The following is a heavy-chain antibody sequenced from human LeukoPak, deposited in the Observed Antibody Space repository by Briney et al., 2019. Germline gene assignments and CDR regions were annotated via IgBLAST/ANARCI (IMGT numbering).Heavy chain of an antibody. J-gene: IGHJ6*02. V-gene: IGHV3-23*01. D-gene: IGHD2-21*01. CDR3: AKDGGDYYYYGMDV. Sequence: GGSLRLSCAASGFTFSSYAMNWVRQAPGKGLEWVSAISGSGGSTYYADSVKGRFTISRDNSKNTLYLQMNSLRAEDTAVYYCAKDGGDYYYYGMDVWGQGTTVTVS. CDR1: GFTFSSYA. CDR2: ISGSGGST.